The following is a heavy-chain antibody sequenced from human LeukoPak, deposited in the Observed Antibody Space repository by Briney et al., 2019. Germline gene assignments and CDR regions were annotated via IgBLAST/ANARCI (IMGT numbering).Heavy chain of an antibody. J-gene: IGHJ4*02. D-gene: IGHD6-19*01. V-gene: IGHV4-34*01. CDR1: GGSFSGYF. CDR3: ARVAVSGINSRYEIDY. Sequence: SETLSLTCAVYGGSFSGYFRNWIRQPPGKGLEWIGEVNHSGGTNYNPSLKSRFTISLDTSKNQFSLKLSSVTAADTAVYYCARVAVSGINSRYEIDYWGQGTLVTVSS. CDR2: VNHSGGT.